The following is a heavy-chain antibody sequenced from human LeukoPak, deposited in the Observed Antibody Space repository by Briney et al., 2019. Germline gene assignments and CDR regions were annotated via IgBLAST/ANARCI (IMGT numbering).Heavy chain of an antibody. Sequence: ASVKVSCKASGGTFSSYAISWVRQAPGQGLEWMGGIIPIFGTANYAQKFQGRVTITADKSTSTAYMELSSLRSEDTAVYYCARDREAFMVRGDKEGYWGQGTLVTVSS. J-gene: IGHJ4*02. CDR1: GGTFSSYA. D-gene: IGHD3-10*01. CDR2: IIPIFGTA. V-gene: IGHV1-69*06. CDR3: ARDREAFMVRGDKEGY.